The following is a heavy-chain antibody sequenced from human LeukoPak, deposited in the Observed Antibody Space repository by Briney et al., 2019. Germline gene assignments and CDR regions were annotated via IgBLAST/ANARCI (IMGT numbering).Heavy chain of an antibody. CDR2: IYHSGST. D-gene: IGHD6-19*01. J-gene: IGHJ4*02. CDR1: GYSISSGYY. V-gene: IGHV4-38-2*02. Sequence: SETLSLTCTISGYSISSGYYWGWIRQPPGKGLEWIGSIYHSGSTYYNPSLKSRVTISLGMSENQFSLKLSSVTAADTAVYYCARDLYSSGWSYFDYWGQGTLVTVSS. CDR3: ARDLYSSGWSYFDY.